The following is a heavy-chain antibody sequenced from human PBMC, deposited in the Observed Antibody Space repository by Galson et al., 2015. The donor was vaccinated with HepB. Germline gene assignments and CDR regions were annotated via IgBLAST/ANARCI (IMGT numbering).Heavy chain of an antibody. J-gene: IGHJ4*02. Sequence: SLRLSCAASGFTFSSYAMHWVRQAPGKGLDYVSAISANGGSTYYADSVKGRFTISRDNSANMVYLQMSSLRVEDTAVYYCVKDPRPDYHDSSGYYRGYWGRGTLVTVSS. CDR1: GFTFSSYA. D-gene: IGHD3-22*01. V-gene: IGHV3-64D*06. CDR3: VKDPRPDYHDSSGYYRGY. CDR2: ISANGGST.